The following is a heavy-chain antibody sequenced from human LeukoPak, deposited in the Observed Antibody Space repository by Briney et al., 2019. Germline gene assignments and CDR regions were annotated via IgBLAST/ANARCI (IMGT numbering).Heavy chain of an antibody. CDR3: ARHSSSGRAFDY. V-gene: IGHV1-18*04. CDR1: GYTFTGYY. J-gene: IGHJ4*02. CDR2: ISAYNGNT. Sequence: ASVKVSCKASGYTFTGYYMHWVRQAPGQGLEWMGWISAYNGNTNYAQKLQGRVTMTTDTSTSTAYMELRSLRSDDTAVYYCARHSSSGRAFDYWGQGTLVTVSS. D-gene: IGHD3-22*01.